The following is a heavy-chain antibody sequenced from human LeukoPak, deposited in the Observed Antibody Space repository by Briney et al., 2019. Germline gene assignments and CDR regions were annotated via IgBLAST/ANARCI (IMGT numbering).Heavy chain of an antibody. CDR1: GFTFSNYA. J-gene: IGHJ4*02. Sequence: GGSLRLSCAASGFTFSNYAMNWVRQAPGKGLEWVSYINSRSGIIRYADSVKGRFTISRDNAKKSLDLQMNSLRAEDTAVYYCARDARDYGDYDYWGQGTLVTVFS. CDR3: ARDARDYGDYDY. D-gene: IGHD4-17*01. V-gene: IGHV3-48*01. CDR2: INSRSGII.